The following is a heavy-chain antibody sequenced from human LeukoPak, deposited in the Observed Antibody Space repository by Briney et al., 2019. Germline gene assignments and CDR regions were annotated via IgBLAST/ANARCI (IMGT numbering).Heavy chain of an antibody. CDR3: ARTNSRTFDY. CDR1: GGSISSYY. V-gene: IGHV4-59*08. CDR2: IYYSGST. D-gene: IGHD4-23*01. J-gene: IGHJ4*02. Sequence: SETPSLTCTVSGGSISSYYWSWIRQPPGKGLEWIGYIYYSGSTNYNPSLKSRVTISVDTSKNQFSLKLSSVTAADTAVYYCARTNSRTFDYWGQGTLVTVSS.